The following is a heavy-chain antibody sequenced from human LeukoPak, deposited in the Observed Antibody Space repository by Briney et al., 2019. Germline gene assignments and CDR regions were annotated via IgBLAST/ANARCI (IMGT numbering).Heavy chain of an antibody. V-gene: IGHV4-59*08. CDR1: GVSIRRYY. CDR2: IYSSGTT. D-gene: IGHD6-19*01. CDR3: ARGSGWFNY. Sequence: SETLSLTCTVSGVSIRRYYWSWIRQPPGKGLEWIGYIYSSGTTNYNPSLKSRVTISVDTSKNQFSLKLSSVTAADTAVYYCARGSGWFNYWGQGTLVTVSS. J-gene: IGHJ4*02.